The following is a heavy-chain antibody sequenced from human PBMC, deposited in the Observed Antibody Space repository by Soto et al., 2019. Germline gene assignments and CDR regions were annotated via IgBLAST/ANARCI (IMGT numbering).Heavy chain of an antibody. Sequence: QVQLVESGGGVVQPGRSLRLSCAASGFTFSSYGMQWVRQATGKGLEWVAVIWYDGSNKYYADSVKGRFTISRDNSKNTLYLQINSLRAEDTAVYYCARDCSGGSCYRDSDAFDIWGQGTMVTVSS. CDR3: ARDCSGGSCYRDSDAFDI. J-gene: IGHJ3*02. CDR2: IWYDGSNK. V-gene: IGHV3-33*01. CDR1: GFTFSSYG. D-gene: IGHD2-15*01.